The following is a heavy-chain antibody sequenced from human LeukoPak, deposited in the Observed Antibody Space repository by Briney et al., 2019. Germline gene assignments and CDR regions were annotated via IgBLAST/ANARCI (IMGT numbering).Heavy chain of an antibody. D-gene: IGHD3-10*01. V-gene: IGHV3-43*02. CDR3: AKDTIPYGRSYYYMDV. J-gene: IGHJ6*03. CDR1: GFTFDDYA. CDR2: ISGNGGST. Sequence: PGGSLTLSCAASGFTFDDYAMHWVRQAPGKGLEWVSLISGNGGSTYYADSVKGRFTFSRENSKNSLYLHMSSLRTEDTALFYCAKDTIPYGRSYYYMDVWGKGTTVTVSS.